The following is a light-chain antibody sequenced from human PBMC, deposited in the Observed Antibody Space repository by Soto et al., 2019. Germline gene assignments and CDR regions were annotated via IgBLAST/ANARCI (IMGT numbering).Light chain of an antibody. V-gene: IGKV1-8*01. J-gene: IGKJ5*01. Sequence: ANRMNQSPSAFSATTGDRVTITCRASQGISSYLAWYQQKPGKAPKLLIYAASTLQSGVPSRFSGSGSGTDFTLTISCLQSEDFATYYCQQYYSYPLTFGQGTRLEIK. CDR3: QQYYSYPLT. CDR1: QGISSY. CDR2: AAS.